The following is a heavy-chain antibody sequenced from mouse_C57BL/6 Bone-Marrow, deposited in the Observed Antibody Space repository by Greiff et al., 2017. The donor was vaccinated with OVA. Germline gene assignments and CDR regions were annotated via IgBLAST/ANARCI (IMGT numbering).Heavy chain of an antibody. CDR1: GYTFTDYY. CDR3: ARRWTYVFDY. V-gene: IGHV1-19*01. D-gene: IGHD5-1*01. J-gene: IGHJ2*01. Sequence: VQLQQSGPVLVKPGASVKMSCKASGYTFTDYYMNWVKQSHGKSLEWIGVINPYNGGTSYNQKFKGKATLTVDKSSSTAYMVLNSLTSEDSAVYYCARRWTYVFDYWGQGTTLTVSS. CDR2: INPYNGGT.